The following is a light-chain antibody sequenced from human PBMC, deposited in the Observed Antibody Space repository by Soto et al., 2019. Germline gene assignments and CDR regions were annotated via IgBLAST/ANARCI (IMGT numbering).Light chain of an antibody. CDR2: GAS. CDR3: QQYNNWPPEYI. Sequence: EIVLTQSPGTLSLSPGERATLSCRASQRITNNFLAWFQQKPGLAPRLLIHGASTRASGVPDRFSGGGSGTDFVLTISRLEPEDFAVYYCQQYNNWPPEYIFGQGTKLEIK. J-gene: IGKJ2*01. V-gene: IGKV3-20*01. CDR1: QRITNNF.